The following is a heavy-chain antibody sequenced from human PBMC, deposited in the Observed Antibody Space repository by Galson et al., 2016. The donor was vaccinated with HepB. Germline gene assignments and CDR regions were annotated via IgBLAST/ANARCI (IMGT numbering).Heavy chain of an antibody. CDR1: GFTFSSYA. CDR2: ISSDGTNK. Sequence: SLRLSCAASGFTFSSYALHWVRQTPGKRLEWVSIISSDGTNKYYTGSVKGRFTISRDNSKNTLYVQMSSLRPEDTALYFCARDPSVGALDYWGQGTLVTVSS. J-gene: IGHJ4*02. CDR3: ARDPSVGALDY. D-gene: IGHD1-26*01. V-gene: IGHV3-30*04.